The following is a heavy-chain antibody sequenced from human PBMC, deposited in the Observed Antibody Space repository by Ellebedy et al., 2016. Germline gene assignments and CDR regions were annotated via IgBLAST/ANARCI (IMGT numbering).Heavy chain of an antibody. Sequence: GESLKISCQVSAFSFTNYWIGWVRQMPGKGLEWMGILSPGASDTTYSPSFQGHVTISADKSINTAYLQWSGLKASDTAIYYCARHDAGGSIDYWGQGTLVTVSS. CDR1: AFSFTNYW. J-gene: IGHJ4*02. CDR2: LSPGASDT. CDR3: ARHDAGGSIDY. V-gene: IGHV5-51*01. D-gene: IGHD3-16*01.